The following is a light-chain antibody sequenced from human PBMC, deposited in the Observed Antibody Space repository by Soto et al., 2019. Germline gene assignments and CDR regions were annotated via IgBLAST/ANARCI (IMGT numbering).Light chain of an antibody. V-gene: IGLV7-46*01. CDR1: TGAVTSGHY. CDR3: LLSYSGAREV. CDR2: DTS. J-gene: IGLJ2*01. Sequence: QAVVTQEPSLTVSPGGTVTLTCGSSTGAVTSGHYPYWFQQKPGQAPRTLIYDTSDKHSWTPARFSGSLLGGKAALTLSGPQSEDEADYYCLLSYSGAREVFGGGTKLTVL.